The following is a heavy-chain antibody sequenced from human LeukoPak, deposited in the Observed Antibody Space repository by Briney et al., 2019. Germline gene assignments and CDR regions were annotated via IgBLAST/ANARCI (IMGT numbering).Heavy chain of an antibody. D-gene: IGHD3-3*01. CDR2: INPSGGST. CDR3: ARDHSYYDFWSGYPNWFDP. J-gene: IGHJ5*02. Sequence: ASVKVSCKASGYTFTGYYMHWVRQAPGQGLEWMGIINPSGGSTSYAQKFQGRVTMTRDMSTSTVYMELSSLRSEDTAVYYCARDHSYYDFWSGYPNWFDPWGQGTLVTVSS. V-gene: IGHV1-46*01. CDR1: GYTFTGYY.